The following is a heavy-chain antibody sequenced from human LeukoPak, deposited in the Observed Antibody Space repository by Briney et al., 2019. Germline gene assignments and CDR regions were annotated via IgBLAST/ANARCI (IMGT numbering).Heavy chain of an antibody. CDR1: GGSISSGGYY. CDR3: ARYDSSGYYPRAGFDY. J-gene: IGHJ4*02. Sequence: SQTLSLTCTVSGGSISSGGYYWSWIRQHPGKGLEWIGYIYYSGSTYYNPSLKSRVTILVDTSKNQFSLKLSSVTAADTAVYYCARYDSSGYYPRAGFDYWGQGTLVTVSS. CDR2: IYYSGST. D-gene: IGHD3-22*01. V-gene: IGHV4-31*03.